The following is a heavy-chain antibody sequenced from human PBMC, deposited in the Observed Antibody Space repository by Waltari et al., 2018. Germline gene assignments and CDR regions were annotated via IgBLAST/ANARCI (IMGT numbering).Heavy chain of an antibody. V-gene: IGHV5-51*01. CDR1: GYSFTSYW. CDR3: ARSLYSGSYYYYYGMDV. D-gene: IGHD1-26*01. J-gene: IGHJ6*02. Sequence: EVQLVQSGAEVQKHGESLKISCKGSGYSFTSYWIGWVRQTAGKRLVGMRIIYPGDSDTRYSPSFQGQVTISADKSISTAYLQWSSLKASDTAMYYCARSLYSGSYYYYYGMDVWGQGTTVTVSS. CDR2: IYPGDSDT.